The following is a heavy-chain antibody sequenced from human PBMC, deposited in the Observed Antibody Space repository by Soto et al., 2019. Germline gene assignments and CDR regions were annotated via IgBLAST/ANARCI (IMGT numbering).Heavy chain of an antibody. J-gene: IGHJ4*02. D-gene: IGHD2-21*02. V-gene: IGHV4-39*01. CDR2: IYYRGRT. CDR3: ARQRTTLVTQASFDH. Sequence: PSETLSLTCIVAGESISSSCYYWGWIRQPPGKGLEWIGSIYYRGRTYYNPSFKSRVTISIDTSKNQFSLKLSSVTATDTAVYYCARQRTTLVTQASFDHWGQGALVTVSS. CDR1: GESISSSCYY.